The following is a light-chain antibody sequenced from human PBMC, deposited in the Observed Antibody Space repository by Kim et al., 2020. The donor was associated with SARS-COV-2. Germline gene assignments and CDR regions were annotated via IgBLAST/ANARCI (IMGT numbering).Light chain of an antibody. V-gene: IGKV1-33*01. Sequence: LSASVGDRVTITCQASQDISNYLNWYQQKPGTAPKLLIYDTSNLETGVPSRISGSGSVTDFTFTISSLQPEDIATYYCPQYDDLTFGGGTKVDIK. CDR1: QDISNY. CDR2: DTS. J-gene: IGKJ4*01. CDR3: PQYDDLT.